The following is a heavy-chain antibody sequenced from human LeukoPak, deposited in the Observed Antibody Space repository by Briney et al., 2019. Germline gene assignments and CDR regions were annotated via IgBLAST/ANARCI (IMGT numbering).Heavy chain of an antibody. J-gene: IGHJ6*03. D-gene: IGHD1-7*01. CDR1: GGTFSSYA. CDR3: ARAITGTTGHYYYYMDV. V-gene: IGHV1-69*05. CDR2: IIPIFGTA. Sequence: ASAKVSCKASGGTFSSYAISWVRQAPGQGLEWMGGIIPIFGTANYAQKFQGRVTITTDESTSTAYMELSSLRSEDTAVYYCARAITGTTGHYYYYMDVWGKGTTVTVSS.